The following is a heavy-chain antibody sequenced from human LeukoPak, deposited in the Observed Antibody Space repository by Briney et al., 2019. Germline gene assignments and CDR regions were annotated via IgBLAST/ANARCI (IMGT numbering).Heavy chain of an antibody. CDR2: ISYDGSNK. CDR1: GFTFSSYG. Sequence: GGSLRLSCAASGFTFSSYGMHWVRQAPGKGLEWVAVISYDGSNKYYADSVKGRFTISRDNSKNTLYLQMNSLRAEDTAVHYCATPLVSYYDSSGYYSFDYWGQGTLVTVSS. J-gene: IGHJ4*02. V-gene: IGHV3-30*03. CDR3: ATPLVSYYDSSGYYSFDY. D-gene: IGHD3-22*01.